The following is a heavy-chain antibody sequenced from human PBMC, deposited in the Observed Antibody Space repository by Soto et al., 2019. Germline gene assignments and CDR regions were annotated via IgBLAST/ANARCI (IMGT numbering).Heavy chain of an antibody. V-gene: IGHV4-34*01. Sequence: SETLSLTCAVYGGSFSGYYWSWIRQPPGKGLEWIGEINHSGSTNYNPSLKSRITISVDTSKNQFSLKLSSVTAADTAVYYCARARYSYGSDYWGQGTLVTVSS. CDR2: INHSGST. CDR1: GGSFSGYY. CDR3: ARARYSYGSDY. D-gene: IGHD5-18*01. J-gene: IGHJ4*02.